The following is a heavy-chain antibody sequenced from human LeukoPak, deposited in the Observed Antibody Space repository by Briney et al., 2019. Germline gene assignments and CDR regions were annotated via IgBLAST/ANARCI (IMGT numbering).Heavy chain of an antibody. J-gene: IGHJ4*02. D-gene: IGHD4-17*01. CDR2: IWYDGSNK. Sequence: GGSLRLSCAASGFTFSSYGMHWVRQAPGKGLEWVAVIWYDGSNKYYADSVKGRFTISRDNSKNTLYLQMSSLRAEDTAAYYCAFYGDYAGARDYWGQGTLVTVSS. CDR1: GFTFSSYG. CDR3: AFYGDYAGARDY. V-gene: IGHV3-30*02.